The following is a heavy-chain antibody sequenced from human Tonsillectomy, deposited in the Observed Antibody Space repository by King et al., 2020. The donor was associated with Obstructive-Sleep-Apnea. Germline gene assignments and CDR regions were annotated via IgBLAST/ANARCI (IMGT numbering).Heavy chain of an antibody. D-gene: IGHD6-25*01. CDR1: GFTFDDYA. CDR3: AKDMRLYYYYGMDV. Sequence: QLVQSGGGLVQPGRSLRLSCVASGFTFDDYAMHWVRQAPGAGLEWVSGISWNSGNIDYADSVKGRFTISRDNAKNSLYLHMNSLRAEDTALYYCAKDMRLYYYYGMDVWGQGTTVTVSS. V-gene: IGHV3-9*01. CDR2: ISWNSGNI. J-gene: IGHJ6*02.